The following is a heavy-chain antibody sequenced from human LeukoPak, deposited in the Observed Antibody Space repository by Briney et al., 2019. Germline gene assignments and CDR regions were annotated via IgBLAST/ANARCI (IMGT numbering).Heavy chain of an antibody. CDR1: GLTFSNYW. CDR2: INTDGSNT. J-gene: IGHJ4*02. Sequence: GGSLRLSCAVSGLTFSNYWMYWLRQAPGKGLVWVSGINTDGSNTYYADSVKGRFTISRDNAKNTLFLQMNSLGAEDTAVYYCARDTRRAHDYWGQGTLVTVSS. V-gene: IGHV3-74*01. CDR3: ARDTRRAHDY.